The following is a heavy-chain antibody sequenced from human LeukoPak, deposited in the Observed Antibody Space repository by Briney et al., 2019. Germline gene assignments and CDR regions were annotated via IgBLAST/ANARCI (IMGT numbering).Heavy chain of an antibody. J-gene: IGHJ4*02. V-gene: IGHV4-59*08. CDR2: IYYSGST. CDR3: ARVGYYDSSGYYYVGYYFDY. Sequence: SETLSLTCTVSGGSISSYYWSWIRQPPGKGLEWIGYIYYSGSTYYNPSLKSRVTISVDTSKNQFSLKLSSVTAADTAVYYCARVGYYDSSGYYYVGYYFDYWGQGTLVTVSS. D-gene: IGHD3-22*01. CDR1: GGSISSYY.